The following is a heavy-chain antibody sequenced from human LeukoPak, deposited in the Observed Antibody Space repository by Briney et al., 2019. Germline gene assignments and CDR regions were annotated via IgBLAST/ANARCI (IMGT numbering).Heavy chain of an antibody. CDR3: ARDKYDVDTAMAHYYFDY. Sequence: GGSLRLSCAASGFTFSSYSMNWVRQAPGKGLEWVSSISSSSSYIYYADSVKGRFTISRDNAKNSLYLQMNSLRAENTAVYYCARDKYDVDTAMAHYYFDYWGQGTLVTVSS. CDR2: ISSSSSYI. V-gene: IGHV3-21*01. D-gene: IGHD5-18*01. J-gene: IGHJ4*02. CDR1: GFTFSSYS.